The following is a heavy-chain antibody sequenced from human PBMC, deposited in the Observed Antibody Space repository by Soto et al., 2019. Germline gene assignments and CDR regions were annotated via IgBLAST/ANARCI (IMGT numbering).Heavy chain of an antibody. CDR2: INHSGST. CDR3: ARDYDIVVVPAAMRVNWFDP. D-gene: IGHD2-2*01. CDR1: GGSFSGYY. V-gene: IGHV4-34*01. Sequence: QVQLQQWGAGLLKPSETLSLTCAVYGGSFSGYYWSWIRQPPGKGLEWIGEINHSGSTNYNPSLQSRVTISVDTSKNQFSLKLSSVTAADTAVYYCARDYDIVVVPAAMRVNWFDPWGQVTLVTVSS. J-gene: IGHJ5*02.